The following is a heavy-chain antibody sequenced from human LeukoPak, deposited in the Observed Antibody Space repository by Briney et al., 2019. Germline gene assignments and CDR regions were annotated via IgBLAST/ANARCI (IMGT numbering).Heavy chain of an antibody. Sequence: TGGSLRLSCAASGFTFDDYAMHWVRQAPGKGLEWVSGISWNSGSIGYADSVKGRFTISRDNAKNSLYLQMNSLRAEDTAVYYCARDGEGFDYWGQGTLVTVSS. J-gene: IGHJ4*02. V-gene: IGHV3-9*01. CDR1: GFTFDDYA. CDR2: ISWNSGSI. CDR3: ARDGEGFDY.